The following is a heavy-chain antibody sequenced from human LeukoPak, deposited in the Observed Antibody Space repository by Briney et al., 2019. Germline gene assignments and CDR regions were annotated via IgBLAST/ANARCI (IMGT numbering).Heavy chain of an antibody. CDR1: GGSISSSSDY. D-gene: IGHD2-8*01. V-gene: IGHV4-39*01. CDR2: IYYSGST. Sequence: SETLSLTCTVSGGSISSSSDYWGWTRQPPGKGLEWIGSIYYSGSTYYHPSLKSRVTIAVATSNNQFSLKLSSVTAADTAVYYCARVDLMGHFDYWGQGTLVTVSS. J-gene: IGHJ4*02. CDR3: ARVDLMGHFDY.